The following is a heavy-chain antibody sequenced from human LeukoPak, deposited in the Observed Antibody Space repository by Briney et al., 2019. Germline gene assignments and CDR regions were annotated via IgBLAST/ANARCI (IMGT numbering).Heavy chain of an antibody. V-gene: IGHV3-23*01. CDR1: GFTFNIYA. D-gene: IGHD3-10*01. Sequence: GGSLRLSCAASGFTFNIYAMSWVRQAPGKGLEWVSAISGSGGSTYYADSVKGRFTISRDNSKNTLYLQMNSLRAEDTAVYYCATLPKDGANYYYYYGMDVWGQGTTVTVSS. J-gene: IGHJ6*02. CDR3: ATLPKDGANYYYYYGMDV. CDR2: ISGSGGST.